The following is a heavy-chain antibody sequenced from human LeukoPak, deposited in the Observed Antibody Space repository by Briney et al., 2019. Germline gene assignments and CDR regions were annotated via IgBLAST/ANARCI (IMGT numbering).Heavy chain of an antibody. V-gene: IGHV3-7*01. CDR3: ARGGPIYCSGDSCYPGDY. CDR2: TNEAGGDK. D-gene: IGHD2-15*01. J-gene: IGHJ4*02. CDR1: GFTFSDFW. Sequence: GGSLRLSCAASGFTFSDFWMSWVRQAPGKGLECVASTNEAGGDKLYVDSVKGRFTISRDNARNTLYLQMNSLRAEDTAVYYCARGGPIYCSGDSCYPGDYWGQGTLVTVSS.